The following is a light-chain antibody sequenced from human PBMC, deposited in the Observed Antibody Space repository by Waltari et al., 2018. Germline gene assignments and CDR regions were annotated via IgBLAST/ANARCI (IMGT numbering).Light chain of an antibody. Sequence: DIQMTQSPSTLSASVGDRVTITCRASQSISIWLAWYQQKPGKAPKLLIYKASSLESAVPSRFSGSGSGTEFTLTISRLQPDDFATYYCQQYNSYLTWTFGQGTKVEIK. CDR2: KAS. CDR1: QSISIW. V-gene: IGKV1-5*03. CDR3: QQYNSYLTWT. J-gene: IGKJ1*01.